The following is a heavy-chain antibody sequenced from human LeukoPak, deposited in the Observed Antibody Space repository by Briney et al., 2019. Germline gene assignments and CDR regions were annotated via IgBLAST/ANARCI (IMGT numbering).Heavy chain of an antibody. CDR2: IYSGGST. V-gene: IGHV3-53*01. D-gene: IGHD3-22*01. CDR3: ARDAYYYDSSGYYVYFDY. J-gene: IGHJ4*02. CDR1: GFSFSTYS. Sequence: GGSLRLSCAASGFSFSTYSMNWVRQAPGKGLEWVSVIYSGGSTYYADSVKGRFTISRDNSKNTLYLQMNSLRAEDTAVYYCARDAYYYDSSGYYVYFDYWGQGTLVTVSS.